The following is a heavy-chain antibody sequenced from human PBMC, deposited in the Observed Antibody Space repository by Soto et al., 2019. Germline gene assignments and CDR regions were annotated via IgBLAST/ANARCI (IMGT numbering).Heavy chain of an antibody. J-gene: IGHJ6*02. CDR3: ARGRNYDFWSGYYGYYYYYGMDV. D-gene: IGHD3-3*01. V-gene: IGHV4-34*01. Sequence: SETLSLTCAVYGGSFSGYYWSWIRQPPGKGLEWIGEINHSGSTNYNPSLKSRVTISVDTSKNQFSLKLSSVTATDTAVYYCARGRNYDFWSGYYGYYYYYGMDVWGRGTTVTVSS. CDR1: GGSFSGYY. CDR2: INHSGST.